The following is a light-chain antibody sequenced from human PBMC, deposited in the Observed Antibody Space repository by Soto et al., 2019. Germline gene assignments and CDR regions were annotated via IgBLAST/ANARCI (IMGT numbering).Light chain of an antibody. CDR2: EVV. Sequence: QSALTQPASVSGSPGQSITISCTGTSNDVGNGYDSVSWYQHHPGKAPKLIIYEVVNRPSGVSNRFSGSKSGNTASLTISGLQAEDEADYYCSSYTTAISPYDFGTRTKLTVL. V-gene: IGLV2-14*01. CDR3: SSYTTAISPYD. J-gene: IGLJ1*01. CDR1: SNDVGNGYDS.